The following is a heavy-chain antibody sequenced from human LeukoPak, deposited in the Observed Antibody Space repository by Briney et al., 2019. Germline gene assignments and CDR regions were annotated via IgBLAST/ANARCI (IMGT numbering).Heavy chain of an antibody. CDR3: ARVPGPYYDFWSGYPYYFDY. Sequence: GESLKISCKGSGYTFTNYWIGWVRQMPGKGLEWMGIIYPGDSDTRYSPSFQGQVTISADKSISTAYLQWSSLKASDTAMYYCARVPGPYYDFWSGYPYYFDYWGQGTLVTVSS. D-gene: IGHD3-3*01. V-gene: IGHV5-51*01. CDR2: IYPGDSDT. J-gene: IGHJ4*02. CDR1: GYTFTNYW.